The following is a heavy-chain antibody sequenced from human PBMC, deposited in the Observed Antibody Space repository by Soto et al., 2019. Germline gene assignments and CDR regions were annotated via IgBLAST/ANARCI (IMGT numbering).Heavy chain of an antibody. D-gene: IGHD4-17*01. CDR2: IYYSGST. Sequence: PSETLSLTCAVYGGSFSGYYWSWIRQPPGKGLEWIGYIYYSGSTNYNPSLKSRVTISVDTSKNQFSLKLSSVTAADTAVYYCARRYGDAFDIWGQGTMVTVSS. CDR3: ARRYGDAFDI. V-gene: IGHV4-59*08. CDR1: GGSFSGYY. J-gene: IGHJ3*02.